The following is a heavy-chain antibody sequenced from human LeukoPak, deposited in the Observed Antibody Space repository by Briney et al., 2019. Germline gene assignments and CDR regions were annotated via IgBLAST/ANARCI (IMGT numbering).Heavy chain of an antibody. V-gene: IGHV4-59*12. CDR2: VYYSGST. J-gene: IGHJ4*02. Sequence: PSETLSLTCTVSGGSISSYYWSWIRQPPGKGLEWVGYVYYSGSTNYNPSLKSRVTISVDTSKNQFSLKLSSVTAADTAVYYCARAYGYSYGYDYWGQGTLVTVSS. D-gene: IGHD5-18*01. CDR1: GGSISSYY. CDR3: ARAYGYSYGYDY.